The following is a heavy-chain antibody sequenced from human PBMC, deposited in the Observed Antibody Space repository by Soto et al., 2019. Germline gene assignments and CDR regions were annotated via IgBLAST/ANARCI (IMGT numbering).Heavy chain of an antibody. D-gene: IGHD3-3*01. CDR3: ARVFNAVGRFLEWLEPVDYDILDY. V-gene: IGHV3-48*01. CDR2: ISSSSSTI. J-gene: IGHJ4*02. CDR1: GFTFSSYS. Sequence: GGSLRLSCAASGFTFSSYSMNWVRQAPGKGLEWVSYISSSSSTIYYADSVKGRFTISRDNAKNSLYLQMNSLRAEDTAVYYCARVFNAVGRFLEWLEPVDYDILDYWGQGTLVTVSS.